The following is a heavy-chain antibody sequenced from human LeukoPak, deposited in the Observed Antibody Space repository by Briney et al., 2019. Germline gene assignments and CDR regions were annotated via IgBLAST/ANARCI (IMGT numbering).Heavy chain of an antibody. J-gene: IGHJ3*02. CDR1: GGSFSIGYFF. CDR3: ARDTRYCGGGSCYPDAFDI. Sequence: PSQTLSLTCTVSGGSFSIGYFFCSWIRQPPGKGLEWIGHIHYTRSTYYNPPLMSRATISVDTSKNQSSLKLNSVTAADTAVYYCARDTRYCGGGSCYPDAFDIWGQGTMVTVSS. CDR2: IHYTRST. V-gene: IGHV4-30-4*01. D-gene: IGHD2-15*01.